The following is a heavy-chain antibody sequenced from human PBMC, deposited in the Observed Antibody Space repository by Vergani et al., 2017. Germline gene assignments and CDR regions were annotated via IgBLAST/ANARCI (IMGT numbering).Heavy chain of an antibody. V-gene: IGHV3-9*01. D-gene: IGHD4-23*01. CDR3: AKDKTYGGNSGYFDY. J-gene: IGHJ4*02. CDR2: ISWNCGSI. Sequence: EVQLVESGGGLVQPGRFLRIFCAASGFTFDDYAMHWVRPDSGQGLEWVAGISWNCGSIGYAESVKGRFTISRDNDKNSLYLQMNSLRAEDTALYYCAKDKTYGGNSGYFDYWGQGTLVTVSS. CDR1: GFTFDDYA.